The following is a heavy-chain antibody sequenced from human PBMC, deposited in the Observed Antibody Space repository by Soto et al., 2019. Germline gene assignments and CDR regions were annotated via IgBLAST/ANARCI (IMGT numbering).Heavy chain of an antibody. Sequence: ASVKVSCKASGYTFTSYGISWVRQAPGQGLEWMGWISAYSSNTNYAQKLQGRVTMTTDTSTSTAYMELRSLRSDDTAGYYCARTYGGYSAGEYFQHWGQGTLVTVSS. CDR1: GYTFTSYG. CDR3: ARTYGGYSAGEYFQH. CDR2: ISAYSSNT. J-gene: IGHJ1*01. D-gene: IGHD5-12*01. V-gene: IGHV1-18*01.